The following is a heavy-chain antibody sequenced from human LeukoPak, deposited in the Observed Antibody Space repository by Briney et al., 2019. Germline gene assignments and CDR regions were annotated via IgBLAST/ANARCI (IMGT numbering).Heavy chain of an antibody. CDR1: GFTFSRYA. CDR2: ISGSGDAT. D-gene: IGHD3-10*01. Sequence: GGSLRLSCAASGFTFSRYAMTWVRQAPGRGLEWVSTISGSGDATYYADSVKGRFTISRDNSKNTLYLQMNSLRAEDTAVYYCAKELGGDYYGSGSYGQAYYYYYYMDVWGKGTTVTISS. CDR3: AKELGGDYYGSGSYGQAYYYYYYMDV. V-gene: IGHV3-23*01. J-gene: IGHJ6*03.